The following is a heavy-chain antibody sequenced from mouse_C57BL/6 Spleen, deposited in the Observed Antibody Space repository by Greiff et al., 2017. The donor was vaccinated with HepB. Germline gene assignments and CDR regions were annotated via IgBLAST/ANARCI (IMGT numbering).Heavy chain of an antibody. J-gene: IGHJ4*01. D-gene: IGHD1-1*01. CDR2: ISSGGDYI. CDR1: GFTFSSYA. CDR3: TREEVLRAMDY. Sequence: EVKVVESGEGLVKPGGSLKLSCAASGFTFSSYAMSWVRQTPEKRLEWVAYISSGGDYIYYADTVKGRFTISRDNARNTLYLQMSSLKSEDTAMYYCTREEVLRAMDYWGQGTSVTVSS. V-gene: IGHV5-9-1*02.